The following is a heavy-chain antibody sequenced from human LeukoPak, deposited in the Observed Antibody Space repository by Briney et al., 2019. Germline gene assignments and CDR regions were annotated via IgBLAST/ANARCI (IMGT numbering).Heavy chain of an antibody. CDR2: ISAYNGNT. Sequence: ASVKVSCKASGYIFTSYGISWVRQATGQGLEWMGWISAYNGNTNYAQKLQGRVTMTTDTSTSTAYMELMSLRSDDTAVCYCARGPDSPPTVTTFSDYWGQGTLVTVSS. V-gene: IGHV1-18*01. J-gene: IGHJ4*02. D-gene: IGHD4-17*01. CDR1: GYIFTSYG. CDR3: ARGPDSPPTVTTFSDY.